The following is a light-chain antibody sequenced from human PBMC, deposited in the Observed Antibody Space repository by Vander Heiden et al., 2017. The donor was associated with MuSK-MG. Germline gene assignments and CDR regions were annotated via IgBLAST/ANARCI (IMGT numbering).Light chain of an antibody. CDR1: SSDVVGYNS. J-gene: IGLJ2*01. CDR3: CSYAGSYTFVV. V-gene: IGLV2-11*01. Sequence: QSALTQPRSVSGSPGQSVTISCTGTSSDVVGYNSVSWYQQHPGKAPKLMIYDVSKRPAGVPDRFSGSKSGNTASLTISGLQAEDENDYYCCSYAGSYTFVVFGGGTKLTVL. CDR2: DVS.